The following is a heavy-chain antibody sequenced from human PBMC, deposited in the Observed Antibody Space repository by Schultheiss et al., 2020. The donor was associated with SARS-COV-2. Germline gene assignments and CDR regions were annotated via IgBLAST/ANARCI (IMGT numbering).Heavy chain of an antibody. CDR2: IYPGDSDT. Sequence: GESLKISCKGSGYTFTNYWIGWVRQMPGQGLEWMGIIYPGDSDTRYSPSFQGQVTISADKSISTAYLQWSSLKASDTAMYYCASSSSTSFDYWGQGTLVTVSS. V-gene: IGHV5-51*01. J-gene: IGHJ4*02. CDR3: ASSSSTSFDY. D-gene: IGHD6-6*01. CDR1: GYTFTNYW.